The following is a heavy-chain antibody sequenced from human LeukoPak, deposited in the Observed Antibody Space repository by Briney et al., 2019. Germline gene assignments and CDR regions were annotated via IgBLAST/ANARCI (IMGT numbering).Heavy chain of an antibody. CDR1: GDSISNYY. CDR2: IHYSGST. CDR3: ARRRGSSSWYVAFDI. D-gene: IGHD6-13*01. Sequence: SETLSLNCTVSGDSISNYYWSWIRQPPGKGLEWIGYIHYSGSTTYNPSPKSRVTISVDTSKNQFSLKLSSVTAADTAVYYCARRRGSSSWYVAFDIWGQGTVVTVSS. V-gene: IGHV4-59*01. J-gene: IGHJ3*02.